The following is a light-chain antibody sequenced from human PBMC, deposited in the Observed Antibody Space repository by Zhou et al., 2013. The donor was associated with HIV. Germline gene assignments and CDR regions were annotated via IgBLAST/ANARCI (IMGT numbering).Light chain of an antibody. CDR2: GAT. V-gene: IGKV3-15*01. CDR3: QFYNNWPPTWT. CDR1: Q. Sequence: EIVLTQSPGTLSLSPAERATLSCRASQSWVQQKPGQAPRLLIYGATTRATGVPARFSGYGSGTEFTLTISSLQPEDFAVYYCQFYNNWPPTWTFGRGTKVEMK. J-gene: IGKJ1*01.